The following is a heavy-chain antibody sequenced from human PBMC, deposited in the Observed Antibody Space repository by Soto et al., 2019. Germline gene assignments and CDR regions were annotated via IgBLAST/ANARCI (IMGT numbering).Heavy chain of an antibody. CDR2: INHSGST. D-gene: IGHD3-3*01. CDR3: ARTPYYDFWSGYYGMDV. V-gene: IGHV4-34*01. Sequence: LSLTCAVYGGSFSGYYWSWIRQPPGKGLEWIGEINHSGSTNYNPSLKSRVTISVDTSKNQFSLKLSSVTAADTAVYYCARTPYYDFWSGYYGMDVWGQGTTVTVSS. CDR1: GGSFSGYY. J-gene: IGHJ6*02.